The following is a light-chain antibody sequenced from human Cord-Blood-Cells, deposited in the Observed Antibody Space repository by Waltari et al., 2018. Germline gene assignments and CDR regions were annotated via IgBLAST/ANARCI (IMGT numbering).Light chain of an antibody. J-gene: IGLJ1*01. CDR3: SSYTSSSTLV. CDR1: SSDVGGYNY. V-gene: IGLV2-14*01. CDR2: EVS. Sequence: QSALTQPASVSGSPGQSITISYTGTSSDVGGYNYVSWYQQHPGKAPKLMIHEVSNRPSGVSNGFSGSKSGNTASLTISGLQAEDEADYYCSSYTSSSTLVFGTGTKVTVL.